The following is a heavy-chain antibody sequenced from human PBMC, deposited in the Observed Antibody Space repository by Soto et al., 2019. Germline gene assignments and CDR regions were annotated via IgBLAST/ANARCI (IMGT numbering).Heavy chain of an antibody. CDR2: IKQDGSEK. CDR1: GFTFSSYW. D-gene: IGHD3-3*01. V-gene: IGHV3-7*01. Sequence: EVQLVESGGGLVQPGGSLRLSCAASGFTFSSYWMSWVRQAPGKGLEWVANIKQDGSEKYYVDSVKGRFTISRDNAKNSLYLQMNSLRAEDTAVYYCAVTIFGVVTHHYYYYYMDVWGKGTTVTVSS. J-gene: IGHJ6*03. CDR3: AVTIFGVVTHHYYYYYMDV.